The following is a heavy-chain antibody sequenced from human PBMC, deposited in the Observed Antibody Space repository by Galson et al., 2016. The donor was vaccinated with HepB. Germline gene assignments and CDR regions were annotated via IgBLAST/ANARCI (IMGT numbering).Heavy chain of an antibody. CDR1: GYTFTNYN. J-gene: IGHJ6*02. V-gene: IGHV1-46*03. Sequence: SVKVSCKASGYTFTNYNMHWVRQAPGQGLEWMGVINPSAGSTSYAQKFQGRVTMTRDTSTSTVYMELSSLRTEDTAVYYCARGRYYGMDVWGQGATVTVSS. CDR3: ARGRYYGMDV. CDR2: INPSAGST.